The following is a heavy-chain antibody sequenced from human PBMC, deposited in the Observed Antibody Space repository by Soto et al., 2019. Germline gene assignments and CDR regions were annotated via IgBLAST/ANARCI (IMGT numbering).Heavy chain of an antibody. J-gene: IGHJ4*02. V-gene: IGHV3-48*02. D-gene: IGHD7-27*01. Sequence: EVQLVESGGGLVQPGGSLRLSCAASGFSFSSYPMNWVRQAPGKGLEWISHIRGVGSTISYAESVKGRFTIARDDAKNSLYLQMNTLRDEDTAIYYCVRELHWAFDYWGQGTPVTVSS. CDR1: GFSFSSYP. CDR3: VRELHWAFDY. CDR2: IRGVGSTI.